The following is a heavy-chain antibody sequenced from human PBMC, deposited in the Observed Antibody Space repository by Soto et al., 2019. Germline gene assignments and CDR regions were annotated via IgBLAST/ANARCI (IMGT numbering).Heavy chain of an antibody. Sequence: ASVKVSCKASGYTFTDYYMHWVRQAPGQGLEWMGWINPKTGATKYIQNFQGRLTMTRDTSKSTGFMDLSRLKSDDTATYYCARKGYGVAFDAWAQGTLVTVSS. D-gene: IGHD5-18*01. CDR3: ARKGYGVAFDA. CDR2: INPKTGAT. J-gene: IGHJ3*01. V-gene: IGHV1-2*02. CDR1: GYTFTDYY.